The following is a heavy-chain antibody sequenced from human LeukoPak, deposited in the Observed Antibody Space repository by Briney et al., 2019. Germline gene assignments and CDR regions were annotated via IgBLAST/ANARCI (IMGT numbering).Heavy chain of an antibody. V-gene: IGHV3-7*01. CDR3: ARDAETSLAN. D-gene: IGHD5-24*01. Sequence: GGSLRLSCPASGFPFSNYWMSWVRQAPGKGLECVANIKEDGSEEYYVDSVKGRFSISRDNAKNSLYLQMNSLRAEDTAVYYCARDAETSLANWGQGTLVTVSP. J-gene: IGHJ4*02. CDR1: GFPFSNYW. CDR2: IKEDGSEE.